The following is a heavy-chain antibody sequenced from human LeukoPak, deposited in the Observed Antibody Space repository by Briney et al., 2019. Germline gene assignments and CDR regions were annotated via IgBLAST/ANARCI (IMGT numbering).Heavy chain of an antibody. Sequence: GGSLTLSCAASGFTLSGYWMSWLRQAPGKGLEGVANIKQDGGEKYYVDSVKGRFTISRDNAKNSLYLQMNSLRAEDTAVYYCARDRGFGQADVWGKGTTVTVSS. CDR2: IKQDGGEK. J-gene: IGHJ6*04. V-gene: IGHV3-7*01. CDR1: GFTLSGYW. D-gene: IGHD3-10*01. CDR3: ARDRGFGQADV.